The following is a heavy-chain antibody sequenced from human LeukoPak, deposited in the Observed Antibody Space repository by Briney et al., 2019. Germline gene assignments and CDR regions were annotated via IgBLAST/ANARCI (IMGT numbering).Heavy chain of an antibody. V-gene: IGHV3-7*01. CDR2: IKQDGSEK. D-gene: IGHD3-10*01. CDR3: ARDRVSGSGSIDY. CDR1: GYTFTSHG. Sequence: ASVKVSCKASGYTFTSHGISWVRQAPGKGLEWVANIKQDGSEKYYVDSVKGRFTISRDNAKNSLYLQMNSLRVEDTAVYYCARDRVSGSGSIDYWGQGTLVTVSS. J-gene: IGHJ4*02.